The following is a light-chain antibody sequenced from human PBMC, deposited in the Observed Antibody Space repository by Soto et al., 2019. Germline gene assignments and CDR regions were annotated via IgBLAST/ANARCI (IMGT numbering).Light chain of an antibody. Sequence: EIVLTQSPATLSLSPGERATLSCRASPTARSYLAWYQQKPSQAPRLLIYDVSNRATGVPARFSGSGSETDFSLTISSLEPEDFAVYYCQQRSNWPLTFGGGTRVEIK. CDR1: PTARSY. CDR3: QQRSNWPLT. J-gene: IGKJ4*01. V-gene: IGKV3-11*01. CDR2: DVS.